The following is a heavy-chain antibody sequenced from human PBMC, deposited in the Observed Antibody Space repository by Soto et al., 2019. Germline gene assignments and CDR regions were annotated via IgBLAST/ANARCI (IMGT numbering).Heavy chain of an antibody. Sequence: SETLSLTCPVSGDSIRSGTYSWDWLRQSPGKGLEWIGCFWSTGATYYNPSLKGRLTISLDTSKNQFSLNLNSVTAADTAVYFCARRPLGYFDYWGRGTQVTVSS. V-gene: IGHV4-39*01. CDR3: ARRPLGYFDY. CDR1: GDSIRSGTYS. J-gene: IGHJ4*02. CDR2: FWSTGAT. D-gene: IGHD6-13*01.